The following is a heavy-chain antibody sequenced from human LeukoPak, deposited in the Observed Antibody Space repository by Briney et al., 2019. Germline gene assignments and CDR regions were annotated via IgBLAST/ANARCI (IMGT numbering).Heavy chain of an antibody. J-gene: IGHJ4*02. CDR3: AREWDYIPASDY. CDR1: GFPLTAYY. D-gene: IGHD4-11*01. Sequence: VASVKVSCKASGFPLTAYYIHWVRQAPGQGLEWMGWIYPDSGGTNYAQKFQGRVTMTRDTSISTAYMELSRLRSDDTAVYYCAREWDYIPASDYWGQGTLVTVSS. V-gene: IGHV1-2*02. CDR2: IYPDSGGT.